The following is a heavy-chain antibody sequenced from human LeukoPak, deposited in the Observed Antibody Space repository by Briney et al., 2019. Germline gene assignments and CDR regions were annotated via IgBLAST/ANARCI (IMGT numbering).Heavy chain of an antibody. CDR2: ITPFLGIA. V-gene: IGHV1-69*04. CDR3: AREACREVGLMWPRLGGQDCRYDH. D-gene: IGHD3-16*01. CDR1: GDTFSSYA. Sequence: SVKVSCKASGDTFSSYAINWVRQAPGQGPEWMGRITPFLGIANYPQKFQGRVTITADESTTTVYMELGSLRSEDTAVYYCAREACREVGLMWPRLGGQDCRYDHWGQGTLVTVSS. J-gene: IGHJ4*02.